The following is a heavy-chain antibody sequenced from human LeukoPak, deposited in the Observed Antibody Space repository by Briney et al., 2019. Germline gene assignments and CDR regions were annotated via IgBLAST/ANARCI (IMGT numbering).Heavy chain of an antibody. CDR2: IYSDNT. D-gene: IGHD3-10*01. Sequence: PGGSLRLSCTVSGFTVSSNSMSWVRQAPGKGLEWVSFIYSDNTHYSDSVKGRFTISRDNSKNTLYLQMNSLRAEDTAVYYCARVRGSYFDYWGQGTLVTVSS. CDR1: GFTVSSNS. J-gene: IGHJ4*02. V-gene: IGHV3-53*01. CDR3: ARVRGSYFDY.